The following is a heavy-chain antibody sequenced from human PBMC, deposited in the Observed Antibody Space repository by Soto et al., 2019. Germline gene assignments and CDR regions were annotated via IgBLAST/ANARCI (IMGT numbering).Heavy chain of an antibody. J-gene: IGHJ4*02. CDR3: ARDSSGYTRESHFDY. V-gene: IGHV1-69*13. CDR1: GGTFSIYA. Sequence: SVKVSCKASGGTFSIYAISWVRQAPGQGLEWMGGIIPIFGTANYAQKFQGRVTITADESTSTAYMELSSLRSEDTAVYYCARDSSGYTRESHFDYWGQGTLLTVSS. CDR2: IIPIFGTA. D-gene: IGHD3-22*01.